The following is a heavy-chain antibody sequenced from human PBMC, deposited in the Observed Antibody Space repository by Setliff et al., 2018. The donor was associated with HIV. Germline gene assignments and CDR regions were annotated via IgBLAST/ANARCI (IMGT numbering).Heavy chain of an antibody. CDR1: GGSFSGYY. J-gene: IGHJ6*03. CDR3: ARGFCSGGFCHPNFYHYMDV. D-gene: IGHD2-15*01. CDR2: IYSSGTK. Sequence: PSETLSLTCAVYGGSFSGYYWTWIRQHPVKGLEWIGYIYSSGTKYYNPSLKSRLAISLDTSKNQFSLNLKSVTAADAAVYYCARGFCSGGFCHPNFYHYMDVWGKGTTVTVSS. V-gene: IGHV4-31*11.